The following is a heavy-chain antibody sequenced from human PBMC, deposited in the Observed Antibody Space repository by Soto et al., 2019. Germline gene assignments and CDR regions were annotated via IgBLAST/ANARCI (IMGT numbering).Heavy chain of an antibody. V-gene: IGHV5-10-1*01. Sequence: ESLKISCKGSGYSFTSYWISWVRQMPGKGLEWMGRIDPSDSYTNYSPSFQGHVTISADKSISTAYLQWSSLKASDTAMYYCARHVSGSFAYFDYWGQGTLVTVSS. J-gene: IGHJ4*02. CDR2: IDPSDSYT. CDR1: GYSFTSYW. D-gene: IGHD1-26*01. CDR3: ARHVSGSFAYFDY.